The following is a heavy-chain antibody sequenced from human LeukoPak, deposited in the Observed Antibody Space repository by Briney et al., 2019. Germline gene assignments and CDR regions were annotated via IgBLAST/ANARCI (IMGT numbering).Heavy chain of an antibody. D-gene: IGHD2-2*02. CDR2: IKQDGGDK. Sequence: GGSLRLSCAASGFTFTMFGMNWVRQAPGQGLERVANIKQDGGDKDYVDSVKGRFTISRDNAKTSLYLQMNSLRAEDTAVYYCAGQSLGECSSTSCYTPGVDYWGQGTLVSVSS. CDR3: AGQSLGECSSTSCYTPGVDY. J-gene: IGHJ4*02. CDR1: GFTFTMFG. V-gene: IGHV3-7*03.